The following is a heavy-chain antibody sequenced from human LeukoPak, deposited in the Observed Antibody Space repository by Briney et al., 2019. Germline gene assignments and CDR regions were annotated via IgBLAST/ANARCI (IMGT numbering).Heavy chain of an antibody. CDR3: ARTGDYYYYGMDV. Sequence: GGSLRLSCVVSGFTVSSNYMSWVRQAPGKGPEWVSVIYSGANTIYADSVKGRFTISRDNSKNTVYLQVSSLRAEDTAVYYCARTGDYYYYGMDVWGQGTTVIVSS. V-gene: IGHV3-53*01. CDR1: GFTVSSNY. J-gene: IGHJ6*02. D-gene: IGHD3-10*01. CDR2: IYSGANT.